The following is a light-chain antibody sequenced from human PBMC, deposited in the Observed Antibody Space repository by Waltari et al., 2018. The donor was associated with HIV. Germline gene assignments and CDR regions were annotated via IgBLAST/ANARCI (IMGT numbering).Light chain of an antibody. V-gene: IGLV2-11*01. CDR1: SSDVGGYNL. CDR2: DVS. Sequence: QSALTQPRSVSGSPGQSVTISCTGTSSDVGGYNLVSWYQQHPGKAPKFMIYDVSKRPSGVPDRFSGSKSGNTASLTISGLQAEDEADYYCCSYAGSYMVFGGGTKLTVL. CDR3: CSYAGSYMV. J-gene: IGLJ3*02.